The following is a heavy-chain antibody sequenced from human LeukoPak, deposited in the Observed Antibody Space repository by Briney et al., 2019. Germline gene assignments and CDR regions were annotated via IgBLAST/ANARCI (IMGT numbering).Heavy chain of an antibody. D-gene: IGHD3-22*01. CDR3: AKDPYDSSGYNTLDYYYGMDV. Sequence: SETLSLTCTVSGGSISSYYWSWIRQPPGKGLEWIGYIYYSGSTNYNPSLKSRVTISVDTSKNQFSLKLSSVTAADTAVYYCAKDPYDSSGYNTLDYYYGMDVWGQGTTVTVSS. CDR1: GGSISSYY. CDR2: IYYSGST. V-gene: IGHV4-59*01. J-gene: IGHJ6*02.